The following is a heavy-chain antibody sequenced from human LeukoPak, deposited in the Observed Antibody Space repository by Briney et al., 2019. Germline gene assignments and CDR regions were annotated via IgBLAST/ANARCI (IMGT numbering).Heavy chain of an antibody. V-gene: IGHV1-2*06. J-gene: IGHJ4*02. Sequence: ASVKVSCKASGYTFTGYYMHWVRQAPGQGLEWMGRINPNSGGTNYAQKFQGRVTMTRDMSISTAYMELSRLRSDDTAVYYCARLTMVVSPVDYWGQGTLVTVSS. CDR3: ARLTMVVSPVDY. CDR1: GYTFTGYY. CDR2: INPNSGGT. D-gene: IGHD4-23*01.